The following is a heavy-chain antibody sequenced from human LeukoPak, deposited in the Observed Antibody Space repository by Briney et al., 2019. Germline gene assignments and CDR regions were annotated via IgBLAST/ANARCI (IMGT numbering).Heavy chain of an antibody. CDR2: IYYSGST. V-gene: IGHV4-59*08. D-gene: IGHD2-15*01. Sequence: PSETLSLTCTVSGGSISSYYWSWIRQPPGKGLEWIGYIYYSGSTNYNPSLKSRVTISVDTSKNQFSLKLSSVTAADTAVYYCARGDCSGGSCSVGWFDPWGQGTLVTVSS. CDR3: ARGDCSGGSCSVGWFDP. J-gene: IGHJ5*02. CDR1: GGSISSYY.